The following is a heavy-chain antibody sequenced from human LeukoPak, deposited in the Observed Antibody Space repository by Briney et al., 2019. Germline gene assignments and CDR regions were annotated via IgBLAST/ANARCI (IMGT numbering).Heavy chain of an antibody. CDR3: TRTVLDCTNGVCYDY. CDR2: ISPYNGNT. CDR1: GYTFTSYG. V-gene: IGHV1-18*01. Sequence: ASVKVSCKTSGYTFTSYGLSWVRQAPGQGLERMGWISPYNGNTEYAQNFQGRVTVTTDTSTNTAYKELRRLRTDDTAVYYCTRTVLDCTNGVCYDYWGQGTLVTVSP. D-gene: IGHD2-8*01. J-gene: IGHJ4*02.